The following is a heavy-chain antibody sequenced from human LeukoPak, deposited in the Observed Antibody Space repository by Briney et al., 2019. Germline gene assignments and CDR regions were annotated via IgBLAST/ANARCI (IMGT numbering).Heavy chain of an antibody. Sequence: SETLSLTCTVSGGSISSYYWSWIRQPAGKGLEWIGRIYTSGSTNYNPSLKSRVTMSVDTSKNQFSLKLSSVTAADTAVYYCARGGDDFWSGQGYMDVWGKGTTVTVSS. CDR3: ARGGDDFWSGQGYMDV. CDR1: GGSISSYY. D-gene: IGHD3-3*01. V-gene: IGHV4-4*07. CDR2: IYTSGST. J-gene: IGHJ6*03.